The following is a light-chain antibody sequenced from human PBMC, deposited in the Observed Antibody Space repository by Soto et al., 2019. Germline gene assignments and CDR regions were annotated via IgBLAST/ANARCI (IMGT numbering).Light chain of an antibody. V-gene: IGKV1-5*03. CDR2: KAT. CDR3: QQYNDFQYT. CDR1: QTIGSG. Sequence: DIQMTQSPSTLSASVGDGVTITCRASQTIGSGLAWYQQKPGKAPKLLIYKATNLQRGVPSRFSGSGSGTDFSLTISSPQPVYSATYYCQQYNDFQYTFGQGTKLEI. J-gene: IGKJ2*01.